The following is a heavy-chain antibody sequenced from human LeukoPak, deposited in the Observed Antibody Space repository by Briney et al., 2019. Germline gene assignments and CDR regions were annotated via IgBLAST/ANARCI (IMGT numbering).Heavy chain of an antibody. CDR2: ISGSGGST. CDR1: GFTFSSDA. Sequence: PGGSLRLSCAASGFTFSSDAMSWVRQAPGKGLEWVSAISGSGGSTYYADSVKGRFTISRDNSKNTLYLQMNSLRAEDTAVYYCAKDPSEWELYDNPYWGQGTLVTVSS. D-gene: IGHD1-26*01. V-gene: IGHV3-23*01. CDR3: AKDPSEWELYDNPY. J-gene: IGHJ4*02.